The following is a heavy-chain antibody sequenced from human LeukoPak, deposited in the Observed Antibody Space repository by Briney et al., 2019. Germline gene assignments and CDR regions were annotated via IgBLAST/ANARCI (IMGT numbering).Heavy chain of an antibody. V-gene: IGHV3-7*01. CDR1: GFTFSTYW. J-gene: IGHJ4*02. CDR2: IKPDGGQK. CDR3: ARDSGNFFVDF. Sequence: GGSLRLPCAASGFTFSTYWMTWVRQAPGKGLEWVANIKPDGGQKFCVDSVKGRFTISRDNAKNSLYLQMNSLGAEDTAVYYCARDSGNFFVDFWGQGTLVTVSA. D-gene: IGHD1-7*01.